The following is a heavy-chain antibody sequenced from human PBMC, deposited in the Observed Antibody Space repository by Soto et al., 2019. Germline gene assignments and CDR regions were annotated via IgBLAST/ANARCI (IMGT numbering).Heavy chain of an antibody. J-gene: IGHJ4*02. CDR2: IYYSGST. D-gene: IGHD3-9*01. Sequence: SETLSLTCTVSGGSISSYYWSWIRQPPGKGLEWIGYIYYSGSTNYNPSLKSRVTISVDTSKNQFSLKLSSVTAADTAVYYCERAGVGRYFDWLNELDYWGQGNLVTVS. V-gene: IGHV4-59*01. CDR1: GGSISSYY. CDR3: ERAGVGRYFDWLNELDY.